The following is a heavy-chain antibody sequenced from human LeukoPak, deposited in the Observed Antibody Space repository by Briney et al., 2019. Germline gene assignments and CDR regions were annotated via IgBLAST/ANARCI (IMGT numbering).Heavy chain of an antibody. CDR2: IYTSGST. Sequence: SQTLSLTCTVSGGSISSGSYYWSWIRQPAGKGPEWIGRIYTSGSTNYKPSLKSRITITVKTAKNPFPLKLSSVTAADTAVYYCAQTGYSYGYWWFDPWGQGTLVTVSS. J-gene: IGHJ5*02. V-gene: IGHV4-61*02. CDR1: GGSISSGSYY. D-gene: IGHD5-18*01. CDR3: AQTGYSYGYWWFDP.